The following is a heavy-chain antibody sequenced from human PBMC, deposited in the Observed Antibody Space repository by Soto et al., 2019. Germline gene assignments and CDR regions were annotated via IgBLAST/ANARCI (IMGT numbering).Heavy chain of an antibody. CDR3: AREGFYDFWSGNSNSYYYGMDV. V-gene: IGHV1-18*01. J-gene: IGHJ6*02. CDR1: GYTFSSYG. Sequence: ASVKVSCKASGYTFSSYGISWVRLAPGQGLEWMGWISAYNGNINYAQKLQGRVTMTTDTSTSTAYMELRSLRSDDTAVYYCAREGFYDFWSGNSNSYYYGMDVSGQGTTVTVSS. CDR2: ISAYNGNI. D-gene: IGHD3-3*01.